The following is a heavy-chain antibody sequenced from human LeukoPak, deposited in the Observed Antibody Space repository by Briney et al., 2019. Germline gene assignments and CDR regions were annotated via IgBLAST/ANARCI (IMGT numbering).Heavy chain of an antibody. CDR1: GGSISSYY. D-gene: IGHD1-1*01. V-gene: IGHV4-59*13. J-gene: IGHJ3*02. Sequence: SETLSLTCTVSGGSISSYYWSWIRQPPGKGLEWIGYIYYSGSTNYDPSLKSRVTMSVDTSKNQFSLNLSSVTAADTAVYYCARAMTGTTFAFDIWGQGTMVTVSS. CDR3: ARAMTGTTFAFDI. CDR2: IYYSGST.